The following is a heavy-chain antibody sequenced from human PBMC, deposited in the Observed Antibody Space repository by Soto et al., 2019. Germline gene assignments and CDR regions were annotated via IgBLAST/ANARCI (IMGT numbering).Heavy chain of an antibody. CDR3: ARGTYYYYYGMDV. CDR2: IWYAGSNK. V-gene: IGHV3-33*01. D-gene: IGHD3-10*01. Sequence: QVQLVESGGGVVQPGRSLRLSCAASGFIFSTDGMHWVRQAPGKGLEWVAVIWYAGSNKYYADCVKGRFTISRGKSKNTLYRQMNRLKAEDTAVYYCARGTYYYYYGMDVWGQRTTVTVPS. CDR1: GFIFSTDG. J-gene: IGHJ6*02.